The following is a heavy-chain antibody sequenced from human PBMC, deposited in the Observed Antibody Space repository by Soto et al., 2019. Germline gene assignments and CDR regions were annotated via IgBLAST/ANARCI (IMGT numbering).Heavy chain of an antibody. V-gene: IGHV3-30-3*01. CDR2: ISYDGSNK. CDR3: ARDNYGMDV. J-gene: IGHJ6*02. Sequence: QVQLVESGGGVVQPGRSLRLSCAASGFTFSNYAIHWVRQAPGKGQEWVAVISYDGSNKYYADSVKGRFTISRDNSKNTLYLQMNSLRAEDTAVYYCARDNYGMDVWGQGTTVTVSS. CDR1: GFTFSNYA.